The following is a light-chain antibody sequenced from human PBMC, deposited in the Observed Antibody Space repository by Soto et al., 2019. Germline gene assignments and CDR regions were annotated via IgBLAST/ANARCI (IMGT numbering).Light chain of an antibody. V-gene: IGKV4-1*01. Sequence: DIVMTQSPDSLAVSLGERATINCKSSQSVLYSSNHQNYLAWYQQKPGQPPQLLIYWASTRESGVPDRFSGSGSGPDFTLTISSLQAEDVAVYYCQQYYTTPLTFGGGTKVEIK. CDR1: QSVLYSSNHQNY. CDR3: QQYYTTPLT. J-gene: IGKJ4*01. CDR2: WAS.